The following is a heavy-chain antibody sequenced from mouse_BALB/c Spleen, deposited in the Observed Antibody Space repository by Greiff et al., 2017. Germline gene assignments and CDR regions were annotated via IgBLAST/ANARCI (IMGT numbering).Heavy chain of an antibody. CDR3: TFFAY. V-gene: IGHV1-15*01. Sequence: VKLVESGAELVRPGASVTLSCKASGYTFTDYEMHWVKQTPVHGLEWIGAIDPETGGTAYNQKFKGKATLTADKSSSTAYMELRSLTSEDSAVYYCTFFAYWGQGTLVTVSA. CDR1: GYTFTDYE. CDR2: IDPETGGT. J-gene: IGHJ3*01.